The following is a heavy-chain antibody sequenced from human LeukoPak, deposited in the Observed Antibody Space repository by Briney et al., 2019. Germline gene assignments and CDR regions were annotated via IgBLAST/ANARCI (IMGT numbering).Heavy chain of an antibody. CDR1: GGYMSSSY. J-gene: IGHJ4*02. Sequence: SETLSLTCTVSGGYMSSSYWGWIRRPPGKGLEWIGYIHHTRGATYSPSLRSRLSLSIDTSRNQFSLRLNSVTPADTAVYFCARVRDRYGETDYWGQGALVTVSS. V-gene: IGHV4-59*01. CDR2: IHHTRGA. CDR3: ARVRDRYGETDY. D-gene: IGHD3-10*01.